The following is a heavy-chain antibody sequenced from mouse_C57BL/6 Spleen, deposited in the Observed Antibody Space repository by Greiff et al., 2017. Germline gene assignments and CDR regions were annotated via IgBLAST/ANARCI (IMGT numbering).Heavy chain of an antibody. CDR2: ISYDGSH. J-gene: IGHJ1*03. V-gene: IGHV3-6*01. CDR1: GYSITSGYY. Sequence: EVKLMESGPGLVKPSQSLSLTCSVTGYSITSGYYWNWIRQFPGNKLEWMGYISYDGSHNYNPSLKNRISITRDTSKNQFFLKLNSVTTEDTATYYCARDPSGYDYDGYFDVWGTGTTVTVSS. CDR3: ARDPSGYDYDGYFDV. D-gene: IGHD2-4*01.